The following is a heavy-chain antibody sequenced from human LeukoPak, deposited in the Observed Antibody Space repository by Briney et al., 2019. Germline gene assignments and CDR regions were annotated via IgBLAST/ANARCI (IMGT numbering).Heavy chain of an antibody. D-gene: IGHD3-22*01. CDR3: ARSSGVVITTWFDY. Sequence: ASVKVSCKASGYTFTGYGISWVRQAPGQGLEWMGWISAYSGNTNYAQKLQGRVTMTTDTSTSTAYMELRSLRSDDTAVYYCARSSGVVITTWFDYWGQGTLVTVSS. V-gene: IGHV1-18*01. J-gene: IGHJ4*02. CDR2: ISAYSGNT. CDR1: GYTFTGYG.